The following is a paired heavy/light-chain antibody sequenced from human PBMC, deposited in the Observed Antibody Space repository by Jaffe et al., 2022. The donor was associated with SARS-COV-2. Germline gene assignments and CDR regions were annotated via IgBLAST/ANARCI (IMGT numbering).Light chain of an antibody. V-gene: IGKV1-9*01. CDR3: QQLNSYPL. J-gene: IGKJ2*01. CDR1: QGISSY. Sequence: DIQLTQSPSFLSASVGDRVTITCRASQGISSYLAWYQQKPGKAPKLLIYAASTLQSGVPSRFSGSGSGTEFTLTISSLQPEDFATYYCQQLNSYPLFGQGTKLEIK. CDR2: AAS.
Heavy chain of an antibody. D-gene: IGHD3-22*01. V-gene: IGHV4-30-4*01. CDR1: GGSISSGDYY. CDR2: IYYSGST. J-gene: IGHJ4*02. CDR3: ARCRYYDSSGYYFDY. Sequence: QVQLQESGPGLVKPSQTLSLTCTVSGGSISSGDYYWSWIRQPPGKGLEWIGYIYYSGSTYYNPSLKSRVTISVDTSKNQFSLKLSSVTAADTAVYYCARCRYYDSSGYYFDYWGQGTLVTVSS.